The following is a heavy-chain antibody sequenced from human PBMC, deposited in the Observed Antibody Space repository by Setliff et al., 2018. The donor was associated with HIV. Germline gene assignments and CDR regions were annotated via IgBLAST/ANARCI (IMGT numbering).Heavy chain of an antibody. J-gene: IGHJ6*03. CDR3: ARDWGGSIGVGAYTYYMDV. Sequence: ASVKVSCKTSGYTFISYGINWVRQAPGQGLEWMGWISPETGNTNYAQRLQGRVTVTRDTSTSTVYMELSSLRFEDTAVYYCARDWGGSIGVGAYTYYMDVWGKGTTVTVSS. V-gene: IGHV1-18*01. CDR1: GYTFISYG. D-gene: IGHD6-19*01. CDR2: ISPETGNT.